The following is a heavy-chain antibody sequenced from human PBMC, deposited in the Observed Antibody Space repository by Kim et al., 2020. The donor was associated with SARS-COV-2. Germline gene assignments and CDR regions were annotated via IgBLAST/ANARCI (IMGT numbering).Heavy chain of an antibody. CDR2: YDPEPGEI. Sequence: ASVKVSCKVSGYSLSELSIHWVRQAPGEGLEWMGGYDPEPGEIIFAQKFQGRVTMTEDTSTDIAYMELRSLRSDDTAVYYCASGYSSVGGDYWGQGTLVT. J-gene: IGHJ4*02. CDR1: GYSLSELS. V-gene: IGHV1-24*01. D-gene: IGHD2-15*01. CDR3: ASGYSSVGGDY.